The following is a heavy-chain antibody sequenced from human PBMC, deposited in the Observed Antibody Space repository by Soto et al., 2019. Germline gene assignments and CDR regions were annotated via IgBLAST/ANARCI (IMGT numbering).Heavy chain of an antibody. J-gene: IGHJ6*02. CDR1: GFTFSSYE. CDR2: ISSSGSTI. V-gene: IGHV3-48*03. CDR3: ARVTDFYYYYGMDV. Sequence: EVQLVESGGGVVQPGGSLRLSCAASGFTFSSYEMNWVRQAPGKGLEWVSYISSSGSTIYYADSVKGRFTISRDNAKNSLYLQMNSLRAEDTAVYYCARVTDFYYYYGMDVWGQGTTVTVSS.